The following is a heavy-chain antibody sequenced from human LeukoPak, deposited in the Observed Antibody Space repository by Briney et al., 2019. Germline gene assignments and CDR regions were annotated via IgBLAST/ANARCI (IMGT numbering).Heavy chain of an antibody. J-gene: IGHJ6*02. D-gene: IGHD3-10*01. V-gene: IGHV3-7*01. Sequence: PGGSLRLSCVASGLSFGNYWMDWVRQAPGKGLEWVGNIKQDGSEKYYVDSVKGRFTISRDNAKNSLYLQMSSLGAEDTAVYYCARQDYYGSGSHYKDYYYGGLGVWGQGTTVTVSS. CDR3: ARQDYYGSGSHYKDYYYGGLGV. CDR1: GLSFGNYW. CDR2: IKQDGSEK.